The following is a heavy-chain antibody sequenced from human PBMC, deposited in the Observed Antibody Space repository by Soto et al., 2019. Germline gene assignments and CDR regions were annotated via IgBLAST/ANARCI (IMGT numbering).Heavy chain of an antibody. D-gene: IGHD3-3*01. J-gene: IGHJ3*02. CDR3: ARDSITIFGVALNDAFDI. V-gene: IGHV4-59*01. CDR1: GGSISSYY. Sequence: SETLSLTCTVSGGSISSYYWSWIRQPPGKGLEWIGYIYYSGSTNYNPSLKSRVTISVDTSKNQFSLKLSSVTAADTAVYYCARDSITIFGVALNDAFDIWGQGTMVTVS. CDR2: IYYSGST.